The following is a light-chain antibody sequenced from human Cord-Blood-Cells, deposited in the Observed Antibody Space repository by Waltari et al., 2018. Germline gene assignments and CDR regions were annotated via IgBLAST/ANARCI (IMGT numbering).Light chain of an antibody. Sequence: QSALTQPASVSGSPGPSITISCTGTSSDVGSYNLVSWYQQHPGKAPKLMIYEGSKRPSGGSNRFSGSKSGNTAALTISVLQAEDEADYYCCSYAGSSTLVFGGGTKLTVL. CDR1: SSDVGSYNL. J-gene: IGLJ3*02. CDR3: CSYAGSSTLV. CDR2: EGS. V-gene: IGLV2-23*01.